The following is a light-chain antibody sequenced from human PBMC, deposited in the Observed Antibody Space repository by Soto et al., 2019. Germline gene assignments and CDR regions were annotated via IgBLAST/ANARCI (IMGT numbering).Light chain of an antibody. Sequence: QSALTQPPSVSGAPGQRVTISCTGSSSNIGAGYDVHWYQQLPGTAPKLLIYGNSNRPSGVPDRFSGSKSGTSASLAITGLQAEDEADYYCQSYDSNLSGFYVFGTGTKDTDL. J-gene: IGLJ1*01. V-gene: IGLV1-40*01. CDR2: GNS. CDR3: QSYDSNLSGFYV. CDR1: SSNIGAGYD.